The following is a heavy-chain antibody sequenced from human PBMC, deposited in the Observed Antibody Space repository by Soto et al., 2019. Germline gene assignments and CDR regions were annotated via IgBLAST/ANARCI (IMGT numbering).Heavy chain of an antibody. V-gene: IGHV1-69*01. Sequence: QVHLVQSGAEVKKPGSSVRVSCRASGDSFRDYALAWVRQAPGQGLEWMGGIIPMVAKANYAQKFQDRFTITADHSTGTAYMELNNLRSDDTAVYYCAKGSGGGTYDSWGQGTLVTVSP. CDR3: AKGSGGGTYDS. J-gene: IGHJ5*01. CDR2: IIPMVAKA. CDR1: GDSFRDYA. D-gene: IGHD1-26*01.